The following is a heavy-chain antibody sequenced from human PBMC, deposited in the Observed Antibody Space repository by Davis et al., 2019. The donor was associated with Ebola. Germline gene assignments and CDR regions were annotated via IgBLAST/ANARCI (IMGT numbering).Heavy chain of an antibody. CDR2: ISGSGGST. Sequence: GESLKISCAASGFTFSSYAMSWVRQAPGKGLEWVSAISGSGGSTYYADSVKGRFTISRDNAKDSLYLQMNSLRAEDTAVYYCARKRDFDYWGQGTLVTVSS. CDR1: GFTFSSYA. V-gene: IGHV3-23*01. CDR3: ARKRDFDY. J-gene: IGHJ4*02.